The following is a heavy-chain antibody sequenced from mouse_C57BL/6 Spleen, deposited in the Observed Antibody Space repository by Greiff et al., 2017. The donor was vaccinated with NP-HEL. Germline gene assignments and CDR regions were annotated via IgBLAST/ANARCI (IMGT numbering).Heavy chain of an antibody. J-gene: IGHJ4*01. CDR3: ARGVGYGYAMDY. CDR1: GYAFSSYW. D-gene: IGHD2-2*01. Sequence: QVQLQQSGAELVKPGASVKISCKASGYAFSSYWMNWVKQRPGKGLEWIGQIYPGDGDTNYNGKFKGKATLTADKSSSTAYMQLSSLTSEDSAVYFCARGVGYGYAMDYWGQGTSVTVSS. CDR2: IYPGDGDT. V-gene: IGHV1-80*01.